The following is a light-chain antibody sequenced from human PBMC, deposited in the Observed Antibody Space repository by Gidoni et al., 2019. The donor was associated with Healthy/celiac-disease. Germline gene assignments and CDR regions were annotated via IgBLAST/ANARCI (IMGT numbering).Light chain of an antibody. CDR1: QDISNY. CDR2: DES. Sequence: DIQQTPSPSSLSASVGDRVTITCQASQDISNYLNWYQQKPGKAPKLLIYDESNLETGVPSRFRGSGSGTELKFTISSMKPEDIEKYYCQQYDNHPDMYTFGQGTKLEIK. J-gene: IGKJ2*01. V-gene: IGKV1-33*01. CDR3: QQYDNHPDMYT.